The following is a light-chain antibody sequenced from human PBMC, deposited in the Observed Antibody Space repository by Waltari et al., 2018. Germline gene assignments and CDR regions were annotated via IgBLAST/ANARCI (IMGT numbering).Light chain of an antibody. V-gene: IGKV1-39*01. CDR3: QQSYTSPRT. Sequence: SQMTQSPPSLSESVGDRVTITCRASQSISRHLNWYQQKPGKAPKLLIYAASSLQSGVPSRFSGFGSGTDFTLTVSSLQPEDFATYYCQQSYTSPRTFGQGTKVEIK. J-gene: IGKJ1*01. CDR2: AAS. CDR1: QSISRH.